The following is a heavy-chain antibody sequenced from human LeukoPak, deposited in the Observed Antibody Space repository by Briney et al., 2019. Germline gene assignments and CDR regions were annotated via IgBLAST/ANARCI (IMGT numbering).Heavy chain of an antibody. CDR1: GFTFTGYW. CDR3: ARDTYSVDY. V-gene: IGHV3-74*01. D-gene: IGHD5-12*01. J-gene: IGHJ4*02. CDR2: LSNDGRMT. Sequence: GGSLRLSCAASGFTFTGYWMHWVRQAPGRGLEWLSRLSNDGRMTVYAESVKGRFTISRDNAKNMLYLQMNSLRAEDTAVYYCARDTYSVDYWGQGTLVTVSS.